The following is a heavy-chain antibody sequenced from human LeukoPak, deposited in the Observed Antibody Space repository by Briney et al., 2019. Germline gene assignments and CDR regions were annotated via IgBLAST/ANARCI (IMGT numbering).Heavy chain of an antibody. Sequence: SETLSLTCSVSGYSFTSGHYWGWIRQPPGKGLEWIANIYHTGSAHYNPSLKSRVTISVDTSKNQFSLKLSSVTAADTAVYCAIHTNVDISSFMDVWGKGTTVTVSS. CDR1: GYSFTSGHY. J-gene: IGHJ6*03. CDR3: AIHTNVDISSFMDV. V-gene: IGHV4-38-2*01. D-gene: IGHD2-8*01. CDR2: IYHTGSA.